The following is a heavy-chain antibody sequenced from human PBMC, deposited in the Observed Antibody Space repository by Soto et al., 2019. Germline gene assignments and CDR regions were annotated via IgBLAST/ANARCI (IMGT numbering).Heavy chain of an antibody. CDR1: GYTFENYY. V-gene: IGHV1-46*02. CDR3: ARELQFPHQETGMDV. J-gene: IGHJ6*02. CDR2: IDPTGGRT. D-gene: IGHD2-15*01. Sequence: QVHLVQSGAEVKKPGASVKVSCKASGYTFENYYIHWVRQAPGQGLEWLGIIDPTGGRTTYAQKFQDRVTMTRDTSTSTVYMDLTSLRSNDTALYYCARELQFPHQETGMDVWGQGTTVTVSS.